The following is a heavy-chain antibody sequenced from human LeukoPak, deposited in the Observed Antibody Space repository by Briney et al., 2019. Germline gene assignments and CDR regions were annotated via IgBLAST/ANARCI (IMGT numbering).Heavy chain of an antibody. CDR2: ISSGGNT. D-gene: IGHD3-22*01. J-gene: IGHJ6*02. Sequence: GGSLRLSCAASGFTVSSNYMYWVRQAPGKGLEWVSLISSGGNTYYADSVKGRFTISRDNSKNTLYLQMNSLRAEDTAVYYCARSYERDSPYHGMDVWGQGTTVTVSS. CDR3: ARSYERDSPYHGMDV. CDR1: GFTVSSNY. V-gene: IGHV3-53*01.